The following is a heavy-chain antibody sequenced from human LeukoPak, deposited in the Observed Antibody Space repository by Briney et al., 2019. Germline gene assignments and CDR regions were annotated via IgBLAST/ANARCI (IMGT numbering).Heavy chain of an antibody. Sequence: GGSLRLSCAASGFTFSNHWMHWVRQVPGKGPVWVSRSDGGGSSTSYADSVKGRFFISRDNAKSTLYLQMNSLRAEDTAVHYCARGPGSSGGAYVGDYWGHGTLVTVSS. V-gene: IGHV3-74*01. CDR1: GFTFSNHW. CDR3: ARGPGSSGGAYVGDY. D-gene: IGHD3-22*01. CDR2: SDGGGSST. J-gene: IGHJ4*01.